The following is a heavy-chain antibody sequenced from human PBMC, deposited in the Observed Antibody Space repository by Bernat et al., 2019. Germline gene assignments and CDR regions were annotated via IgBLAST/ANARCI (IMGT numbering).Heavy chain of an antibody. CDR3: AGSSTGLFDH. J-gene: IGHJ4*02. V-gene: IGHV3-30-3*01. Sequence: QVQLVESGGGVVQPGGSLRLSCAASGFTFNSYAMHWVRQALGKRLEWVTVISFDGNTKYYAHSVKGRFTISRDNSKNSLYLQMNSLRDEDAAVYYCAGSSTGLFDHWGQGTVVTVSS. D-gene: IGHD2-2*01. CDR2: ISFDGNTK. CDR1: GFTFNSYA.